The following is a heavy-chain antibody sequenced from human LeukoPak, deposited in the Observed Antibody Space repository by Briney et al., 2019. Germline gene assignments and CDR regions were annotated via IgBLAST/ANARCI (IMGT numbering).Heavy chain of an antibody. Sequence: GGSLRLSCAASGFTFSSHWMSWVRQAPGKGLEWVANIKQDGSEKYYVDSVKGRFTISRDNAKNSLYLQMNSLRAEDTAVYYCARLHYDFWSGYPYYYYYMDVWGKGTTVTVSS. V-gene: IGHV3-7*01. J-gene: IGHJ6*03. CDR1: GFTFSSHW. CDR3: ARLHYDFWSGYPYYYYYMDV. CDR2: IKQDGSEK. D-gene: IGHD3-3*01.